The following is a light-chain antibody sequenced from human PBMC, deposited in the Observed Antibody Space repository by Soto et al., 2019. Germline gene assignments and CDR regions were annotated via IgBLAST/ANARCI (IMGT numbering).Light chain of an antibody. Sequence: DVQMTQSPSSLSASVGDRVTITCRASQDINSYLAWYQQKPGNAPKSLIYGASSLQTGVPSRFSGSESGTDFTLTISNLQPEDSATYSCQQYNIYPLTLGGGTKVEIK. CDR1: QDINSY. J-gene: IGKJ4*01. V-gene: IGKV1D-16*01. CDR2: GAS. CDR3: QQYNIYPLT.